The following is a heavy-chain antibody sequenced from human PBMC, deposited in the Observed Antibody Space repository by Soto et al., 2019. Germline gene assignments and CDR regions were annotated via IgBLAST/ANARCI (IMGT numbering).Heavy chain of an antibody. J-gene: IGHJ4*02. D-gene: IGHD6-19*01. V-gene: IGHV4-59*01. CDR1: GGSISSYY. CDR3: ARERAVAGSFEY. CDR2: IYYSGST. Sequence: LSLTCTVSGGSISSYYWSWIRQPPGKGLEWIGYIYYSGSTNYNPSLKSRVTISVDTSKNQLSLKLSSVTAADTAVYYCARERAVAGSFEYWGQGTLVTVS.